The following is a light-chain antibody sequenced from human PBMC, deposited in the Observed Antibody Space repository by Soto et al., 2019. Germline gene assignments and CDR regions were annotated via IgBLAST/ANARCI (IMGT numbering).Light chain of an antibody. V-gene: IGLV1-51*02. CDR3: GTWDSNLSAYV. J-gene: IGLJ1*01. CDR2: ENN. CDR1: SSNIGNNY. Sequence: VLTQPPSVSAAPGQKVTISCSGSSSNIGNNYVSWYQQLPGTAPKLLIYENNKRPSGIPDRFSGSKSGTSATLGITGLQTGDEADYYCGTWDSNLSAYVFGTGTKVTVL.